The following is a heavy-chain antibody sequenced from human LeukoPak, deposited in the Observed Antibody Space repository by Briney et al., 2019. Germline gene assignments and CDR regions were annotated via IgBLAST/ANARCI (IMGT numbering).Heavy chain of an antibody. CDR3: ARGGANKRVWFDP. V-gene: IGHV1-69*05. D-gene: IGHD6-25*01. J-gene: IGHJ5*02. Sequence: SVKVSCKASGGTFSSYAISWVRQAPGQGLEWMGGIIPIFGTANYAQKFQGRVTITTDESTSTAYMELSSLRSEDTAVYYCARGGANKRVWFDPWGQGTLVTVSS. CDR1: GGTFSSYA. CDR2: IIPIFGTA.